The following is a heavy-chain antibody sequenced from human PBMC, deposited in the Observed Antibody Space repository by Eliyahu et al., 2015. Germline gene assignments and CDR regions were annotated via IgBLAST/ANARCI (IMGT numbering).Heavy chain of an antibody. CDR3: ARKSPATYGMDV. CDR1: GFXFSSYS. V-gene: IGHV3-21*01. CDR2: ISSSSSYI. Sequence: EVQLVESGGGLVKPGGXLRLSXAASGFXFSSYSMNWVRQAPGKGLEWVSSISSSSSYIYYADSVKGRFTISRDNAKNSLYLQMNSLRAEDTAVYYCARKSPATYGMDVWGQGTTVTVSS. J-gene: IGHJ6*02. D-gene: IGHD2-15*01.